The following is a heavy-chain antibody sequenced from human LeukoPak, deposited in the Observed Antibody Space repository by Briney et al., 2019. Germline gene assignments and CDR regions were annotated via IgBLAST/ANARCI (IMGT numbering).Heavy chain of an antibody. J-gene: IGHJ4*02. CDR1: GYTFTSYG. V-gene: IGHV1-18*01. D-gene: IGHD2-21*02. Sequence: ASVKVSCKASGYTFTSYGISWVRQAPGQGLEWMGWISAYNGNTNYAQKLQGRVTMTTDTSTSTAYMELRSLRSDDTAVYYCARRGGGAYCGGDCRGYFDYWGQGTLVTVSS. CDR2: ISAYNGNT. CDR3: ARRGGGAYCGGDCRGYFDY.